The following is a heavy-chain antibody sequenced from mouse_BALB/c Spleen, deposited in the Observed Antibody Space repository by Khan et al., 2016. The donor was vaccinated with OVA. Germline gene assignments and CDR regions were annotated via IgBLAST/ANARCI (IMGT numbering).Heavy chain of an antibody. V-gene: IGHV3-2*02. CDR2: ISYSGRT. D-gene: IGHD1-1*01. CDR1: GYSITSDYA. J-gene: IGHJ2*01. CDR3: ARSVTITTVVATDFDY. Sequence: EVQLQESGPGLVKPSQSLSLTCTVTGYSITSDYAWNWIRQFPGNKLEWMGYISYSGRTSYNPSLKSRISITRDTSQNPFFLQLNSVTTEDAATYYCARSVTITTVVATDFDYWGQGTTLTVSS.